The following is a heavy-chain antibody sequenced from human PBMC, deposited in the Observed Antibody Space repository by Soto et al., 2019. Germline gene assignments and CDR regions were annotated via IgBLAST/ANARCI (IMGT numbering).Heavy chain of an antibody. J-gene: IGHJ4*02. CDR3: AKESDIVVVVAALDY. Sequence: QVQLVESGGGVVQPGRSLRLSCAASGFTFSSYGMHWVRQAPGKGLEWVAVIAYDGSNKYYADSVKGRFTISRDNSKNTLYLQMNSLRAEDTAVYYCAKESDIVVVVAALDYWGQGTLVTVSS. V-gene: IGHV3-30*18. D-gene: IGHD2-15*01. CDR1: GFTFSSYG. CDR2: IAYDGSNK.